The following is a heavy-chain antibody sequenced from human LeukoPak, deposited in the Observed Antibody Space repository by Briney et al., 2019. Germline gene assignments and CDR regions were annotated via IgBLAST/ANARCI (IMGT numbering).Heavy chain of an antibody. CDR1: GGSINSNNHY. J-gene: IGHJ4*02. Sequence: PPETLSLTCNVSGGSINSNNHYWGWIRQPPGKGLEWLRSINYSGTIFYSPSLNSRVTISVDTSGNQFSLRLTSATAADTAVYYCARHPGYSSGWWYFDFWGQGTLVTVSS. V-gene: IGHV4-39*01. CDR3: ARHPGYSSGWWYFDF. CDR2: INYSGTI. D-gene: IGHD5-18*01.